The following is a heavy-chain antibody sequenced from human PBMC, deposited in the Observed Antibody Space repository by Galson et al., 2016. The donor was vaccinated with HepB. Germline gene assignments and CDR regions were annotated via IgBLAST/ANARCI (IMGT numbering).Heavy chain of an antibody. CDR2: ITGNGGGL. V-gene: IGHV3-23*01. CDR3: AKRITTVWQWLAAFDL. CDR1: GFTFSSFS. J-gene: IGHJ5*02. D-gene: IGHD6-19*01. Sequence: SLRLSCAASGFTFSSFSMVWVRQAPGKGLEWVAFITGNGGGLFYADSVKGRFTISRDNLENTVYLQMNNLRVEDTAVYYCAKRITTVWQWLAAFDLWGQGTRVTVSS.